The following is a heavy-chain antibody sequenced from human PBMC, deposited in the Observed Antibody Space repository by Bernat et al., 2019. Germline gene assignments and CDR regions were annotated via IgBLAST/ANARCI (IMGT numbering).Heavy chain of an antibody. CDR2: IKQDGSEK. J-gene: IGHJ5*02. CDR3: ARDKAGTGGHWFDP. D-gene: IGHD6-13*01. Sequence: EVQLVESGGGLVQPGGSLRLSCAASGFTFSSYWMSWVRQAPGKGREWVANIKQDGSEKYYVDSVKGRFTISRDNAKNSLYLQMNSLRAEDTAVYYCARDKAGTGGHWFDPWGQGTLVTVSS. V-gene: IGHV3-7*01. CDR1: GFTFSSYW.